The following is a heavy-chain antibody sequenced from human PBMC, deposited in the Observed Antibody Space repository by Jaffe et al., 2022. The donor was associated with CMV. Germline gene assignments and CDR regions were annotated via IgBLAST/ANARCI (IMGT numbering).Heavy chain of an antibody. J-gene: IGHJ6*02. Sequence: QVQLVQSGAEVKKPGASVKVSCKASGYTFTGYYMHWVRQAPGQGLEWMGWINPNSGGTNYAQKFQGRVTMTRDTSISTAYMELSRLRSDDTAVYYCARDTSYYDFFDGMDVWGQGTTVTVSS. D-gene: IGHD3-3*01. CDR2: INPNSGGT. CDR3: ARDTSYYDFFDGMDV. CDR1: GYTFTGYY. V-gene: IGHV1-2*02.